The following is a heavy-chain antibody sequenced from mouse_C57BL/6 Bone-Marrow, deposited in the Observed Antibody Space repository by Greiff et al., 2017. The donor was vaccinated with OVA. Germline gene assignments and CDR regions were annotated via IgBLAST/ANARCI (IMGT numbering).Heavy chain of an antibody. J-gene: IGHJ3*01. CDR3: ARNGDSSGYVWFAY. V-gene: IGHV2-9-1*01. CDR1: GFSLTSYA. D-gene: IGHD3-2*02. CDR2: IWTGGGT. Sequence: VKLVESGPGLVAPSQSLSITCTVSGFSLTSYAISWVRPPPGKGLEWLGVIWTGGGTNYNSALKSRLSISKDNSKSQVFLKMNSLQTDDTARYYCARNGDSSGYVWFAYWGQGTLVTVSA.